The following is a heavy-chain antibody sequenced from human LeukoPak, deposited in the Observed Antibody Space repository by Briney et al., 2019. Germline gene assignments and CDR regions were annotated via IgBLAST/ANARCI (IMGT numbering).Heavy chain of an antibody. V-gene: IGHV3-30-3*01. Sequence: PGGSLRLSCVPSGFTFSHYTMHWVRQAPGKGLEWVAVILYDGSNKYYADSVKGRFTISRDNSKNTLYLQMNSLRAEDTAVYYCAKGLAYYYDSSGYFDAFDIWGQGTMVTVSS. D-gene: IGHD3-22*01. CDR1: GFTFSHYT. J-gene: IGHJ3*02. CDR3: AKGLAYYYDSSGYFDAFDI. CDR2: ILYDGSNK.